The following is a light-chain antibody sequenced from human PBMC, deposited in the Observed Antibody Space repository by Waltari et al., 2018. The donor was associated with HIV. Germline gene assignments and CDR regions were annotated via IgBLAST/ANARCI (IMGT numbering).Light chain of an antibody. V-gene: IGKV1-5*03. J-gene: IGKJ2*01. CDR2: EAS. CDR3: QQYYTSAYT. CDR1: QRISRW. Sequence: DIQMTQSPSTLSASVGDRVTITCRASQRISRWLAWYQQKPGTTPKLLIFEASTLESGVPSRFSGSGSGSEFTLTISSLQPDDFASYYCQQYYTSAYTFGQGTKLEIK.